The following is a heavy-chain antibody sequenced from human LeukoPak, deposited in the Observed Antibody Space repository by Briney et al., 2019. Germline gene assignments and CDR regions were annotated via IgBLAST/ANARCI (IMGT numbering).Heavy chain of an antibody. V-gene: IGHV3-23*01. CDR2: ISGSGDRT. Sequence: PGGSLRLSCAVSGFTLSNYSMNWVRQAPGKGLEWVSTISGSGDRTYYADSVKGRFTISRDNSKNTLFLHMNSLRAEDTAVYSCAKGYYGSGSYGWFDYWGQGTLVTVSS. CDR1: GFTLSNYS. D-gene: IGHD3-10*01. CDR3: AKGYYGSGSYGWFDY. J-gene: IGHJ4*02.